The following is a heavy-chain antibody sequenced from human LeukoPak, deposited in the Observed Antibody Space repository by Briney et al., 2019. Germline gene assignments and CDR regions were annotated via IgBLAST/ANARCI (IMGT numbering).Heavy chain of an antibody. J-gene: IGHJ4*02. CDR2: FDPEDGET. D-gene: IGHD2-15*01. CDR1: GYTLTELS. V-gene: IGHV1-24*01. CDR3: ARVGLRTKTLDY. Sequence: ASVKVSCKVSGYTLTELSMHWVRQAPGKGLEWMGGFDPEDGETIYAQKFQGRVTMTEDTSTDTAYMELSSLRSEDTAVYYCARVGLRTKTLDYWGQGTLVTVSS.